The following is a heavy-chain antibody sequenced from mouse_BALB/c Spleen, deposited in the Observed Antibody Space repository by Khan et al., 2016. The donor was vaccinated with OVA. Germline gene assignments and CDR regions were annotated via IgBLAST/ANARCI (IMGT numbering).Heavy chain of an antibody. D-gene: IGHD1-1*01. Sequence: QIQLVQSGPELKKPGETVKISCKASGYTFTDYGMNWVKQAPGKGLKWMGWINPNTGEPTYAEEFKGRFAFSLETSVSTAFLQINNFKTEDTATYFCAGDDDDGSSYRSLDYDTLDYWGQGTSVTVSS. CDR2: INPNTGEP. V-gene: IGHV9-3*02. J-gene: IGHJ4*01. CDR3: AGDDDDGSSYRSLDYDTLDY. CDR1: GYTFTDYG.